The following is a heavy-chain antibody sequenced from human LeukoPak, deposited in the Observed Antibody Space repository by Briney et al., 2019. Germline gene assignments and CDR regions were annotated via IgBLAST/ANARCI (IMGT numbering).Heavy chain of an antibody. V-gene: IGHV3-7*01. CDR2: IKQDGSEK. D-gene: IGHD2-2*01. CDR1: GFTFSSYW. J-gene: IGHJ4*02. CDR3: ARVGARYCSSTSCYFDY. Sequence: GGSLRLSFEASGFTFSSYWMSWVRQAPGKGLEWVANIKQDGSEKFYVDSVKGRFTISRDNAKNSLYLQMNSLRAEDTAVYYCARVGARYCSSTSCYFDYWGQGTLATVSS.